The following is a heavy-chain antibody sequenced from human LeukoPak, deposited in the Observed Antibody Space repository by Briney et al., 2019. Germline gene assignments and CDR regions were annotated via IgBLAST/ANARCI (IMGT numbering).Heavy chain of an antibody. CDR1: GGSFSGYY. V-gene: IGHV4-34*01. Sequence: SETLSLTCAVYGGSFSGYYWSWIRQPPGKGLEWIGAINHSGSTYYNPSLKSRVTISIDTSKNQFYLKLSSLTAADTAVYYCARRDDSSGYHKIFDYWGPGTLVTVSS. CDR2: INHSGST. J-gene: IGHJ4*02. D-gene: IGHD3-22*01. CDR3: ARRDDSSGYHKIFDY.